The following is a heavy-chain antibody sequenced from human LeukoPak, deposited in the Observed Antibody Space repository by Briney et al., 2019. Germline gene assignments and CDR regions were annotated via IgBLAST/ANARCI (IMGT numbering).Heavy chain of an antibody. CDR2: IKQDGSEK. J-gene: IGHJ4*02. D-gene: IGHD2-2*02. CDR1: GFNLSTYW. Sequence: PGGSLRLSCAASGFNLSTYWMSWVRQAPGKGLEWVANIKQDGSEKSYVDSVKGRFTISRDNAKNSLYLQMNSLRAEDTAVYYCARGIWEIVVVPAAIPHPFDYWGQGTLVTVSS. V-gene: IGHV3-7*03. CDR3: ARGIWEIVVVPAAIPHPFDY.